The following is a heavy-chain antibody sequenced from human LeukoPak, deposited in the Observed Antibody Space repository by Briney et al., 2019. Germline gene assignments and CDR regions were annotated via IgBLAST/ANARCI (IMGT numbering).Heavy chain of an antibody. D-gene: IGHD6-13*01. CDR1: GFTFSSYW. J-gene: IGHJ5*02. V-gene: IGHV3-74*01. Sequence: GGSLRLSCAASGFTFSSYWMHWVRQAPGKGLVWVSRINSDGSSTSYADSVKGRFTISRDNAKNTLYLQMNSLRAEDTAVYYCARDALYSSSWYGTKPTNWFDPWGQGTLVTVSS. CDR2: INSDGSST. CDR3: ARDALYSSSWYGTKPTNWFDP.